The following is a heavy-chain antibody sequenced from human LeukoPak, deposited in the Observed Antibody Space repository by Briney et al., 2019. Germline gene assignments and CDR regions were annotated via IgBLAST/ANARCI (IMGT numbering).Heavy chain of an antibody. CDR1: GFTFSSYW. J-gene: IGHJ6*02. CDR3: ARDHGIAAAGDYYYYYGMDV. V-gene: IGHV3-7*01. CDR2: IKQDGSEK. Sequence: GGSLRLSCAASGFTFSSYWKSWVRQAPGKGLEWVANIKQDGSEKYYVDSVKGRFTISRDNAKNSQYLQVNSLRAEDTAVYYCARDHGIAAAGDYYYYYGMDVWGQGTTVTVSS. D-gene: IGHD6-13*01.